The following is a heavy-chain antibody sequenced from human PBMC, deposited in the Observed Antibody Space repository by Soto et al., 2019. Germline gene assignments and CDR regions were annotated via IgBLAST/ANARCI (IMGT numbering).Heavy chain of an antibody. D-gene: IGHD2-2*01. Sequence: QMQLVQFGAEVKKPESSVKVSCKTSGGTFVRHVISWVRQAPGQGPEWMGKINPLSGIPNYAQKFQDRVTFTADTDSSTAYMELSSLRSDDTAVYYCAAPACAATWCSPSHNLDHWGQGTLVTVSS. V-gene: IGHV1-69*09. CDR3: AAPACAATWCSPSHNLDH. CDR2: INPLSGIP. J-gene: IGHJ4*02. CDR1: GGTFVRHV.